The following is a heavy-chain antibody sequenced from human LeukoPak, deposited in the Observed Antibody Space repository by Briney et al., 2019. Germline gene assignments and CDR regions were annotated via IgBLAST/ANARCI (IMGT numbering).Heavy chain of an antibody. Sequence: ASVKVSCKASGYTFTSYYMHWVRQAPGQGLEWMGIINPSGGSTSYAQKFQDRVTMTRDTSTSTVYMELSSLRSEDTAVYYCARDGTYYYDSSGPPYYYGMDVWGQGTTVTVSS. J-gene: IGHJ6*02. D-gene: IGHD3-22*01. CDR2: INPSGGST. CDR1: GYTFTSYY. V-gene: IGHV1-46*01. CDR3: ARDGTYYYDSSGPPYYYGMDV.